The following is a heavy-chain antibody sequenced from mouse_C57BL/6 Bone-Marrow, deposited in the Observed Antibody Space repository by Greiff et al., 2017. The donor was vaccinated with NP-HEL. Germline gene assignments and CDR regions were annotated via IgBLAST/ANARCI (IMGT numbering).Heavy chain of an antibody. CDR1: GYSITSGYY. D-gene: IGHD2-4*01. Sequence: ESGPGLVKPSQSLSLTCSVTGYSITSGYYWNWIRQFPGNKLEWMGYISYDGSNNYNPSLKNRISITRDTSKNQFFLKLNSVTTEDTATYYCARGGLRRFDYWGQGTTLTVSS. CDR2: ISYDGSN. V-gene: IGHV3-6*01. CDR3: ARGGLRRFDY. J-gene: IGHJ2*01.